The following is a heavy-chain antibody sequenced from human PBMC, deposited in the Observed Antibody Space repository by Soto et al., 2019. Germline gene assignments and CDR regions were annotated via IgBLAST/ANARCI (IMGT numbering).Heavy chain of an antibody. CDR1: GFIFTNYW. Sequence: EVQLVESGGELVQPGGSLRLSCAASGFIFTNYWMTWVRQAPGKGLEWVANINHDGSETYYLDSVKGRFAISRDNAKNSLFLQMNSLRDEDTAIYYCARSLLGPMAFDMWGHGTLVPVSS. CDR3: ARSLLGPMAFDM. CDR2: INHDGSET. J-gene: IGHJ3*02. D-gene: IGHD2-8*02. V-gene: IGHV3-7*03.